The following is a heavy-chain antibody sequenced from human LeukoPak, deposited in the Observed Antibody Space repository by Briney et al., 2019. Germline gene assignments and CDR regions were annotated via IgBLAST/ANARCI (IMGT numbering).Heavy chain of an antibody. CDR2: ISSDGSST. Sequence: PGGSLRLSCAASGFTFSSYWMHWVRQAPGKGLVWVSRISSDGSSTSYADSVKGRFTISRDNAKNTLYLQMNSLRAEDTAVYYCARVVNYDFWSGLNHWGQGTLVTVSS. J-gene: IGHJ5*02. CDR3: ARVVNYDFWSGLNH. V-gene: IGHV3-74*01. CDR1: GFTFSSYW. D-gene: IGHD3-3*01.